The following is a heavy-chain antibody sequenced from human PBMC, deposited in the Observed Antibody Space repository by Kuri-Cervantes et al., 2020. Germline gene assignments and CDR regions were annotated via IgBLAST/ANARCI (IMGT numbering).Heavy chain of an antibody. CDR2: ISGSGGST. CDR1: GFTFSSYA. V-gene: IGHV3-23*01. CDR3: AKEAQLWFGESLLGSNDY. Sequence: GGSLRLSCAASGFTFSSYAMSWVRQAPGKGLEWVSAISGSGGSTYYADSVKGRFTISRDNSKNTLYLQMNSLRAEDTAVYYCAKEAQLWFGESLLGSNDYWGQGTLVTVSS. D-gene: IGHD3-10*01. J-gene: IGHJ4*02.